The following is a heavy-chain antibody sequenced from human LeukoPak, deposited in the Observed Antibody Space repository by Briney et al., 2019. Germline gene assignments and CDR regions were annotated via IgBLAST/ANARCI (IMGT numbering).Heavy chain of an antibody. CDR2: MYTSGST. CDR3: ARGVDFWSGYQNWFDP. D-gene: IGHD3-3*01. Sequence: SETLSLTCTVSGCSISNYYWSWIRQPAGKGLEWIGRMYTSGSTNYNPSLKSRVTMSVDTSKNQFSLNLSSVTAADTAVYYCARGVDFWSGYQNWFDPWGQGTLVSVSS. V-gene: IGHV4-4*07. CDR1: GCSISNYY. J-gene: IGHJ5*02.